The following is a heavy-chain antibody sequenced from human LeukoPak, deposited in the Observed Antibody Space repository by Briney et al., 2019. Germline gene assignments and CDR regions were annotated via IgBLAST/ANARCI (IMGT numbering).Heavy chain of an antibody. CDR3: ARDDHYGSGSYYNANWFDP. CDR2: IKQDGSEK. D-gene: IGHD3-10*01. J-gene: IGHJ5*02. V-gene: IGHV3-7*01. CDR1: GFTFSSYW. Sequence: PGGSLRLSCAASGFTFSSYWMSWVRQAPGKGLEWVANIKQDGSEKYYVDSVKGRFTISRDNAKNSLYLQMNSLRAEDTAVYYCARDDHYGSGSYYNANWFDPWGQGTLVTVSS.